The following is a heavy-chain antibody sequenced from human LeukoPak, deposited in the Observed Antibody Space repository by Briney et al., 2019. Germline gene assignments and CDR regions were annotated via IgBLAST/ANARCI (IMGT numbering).Heavy chain of an antibody. J-gene: IGHJ6*02. CDR1: GDSISSGGYS. CDR3: ARGHCSGSSCYHYGMDV. Sequence: SETLSLTCAVSGDSISSGGYSWSWIRQPPGKGLEWIGYIYHSGSTYYNPSLRSRVTISQDTSKNQLSLKLTSVTAADPAVYYCARGHCSGSSCYHYGMDVWGQGTTVTVSS. D-gene: IGHD2-15*01. CDR2: IYHSGST. V-gene: IGHV4-30-2*01.